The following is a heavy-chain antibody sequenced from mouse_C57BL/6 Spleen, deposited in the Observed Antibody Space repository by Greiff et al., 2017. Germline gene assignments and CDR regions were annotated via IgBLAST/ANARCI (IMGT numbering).Heavy chain of an antibody. Sequence: QVQLKQSGAELVRPGASVTLSCKASGYTFTDYEMHWVKQTPLHGLEWIGAIDPETGGTAYNQKFKGKAILTADKSSSTAYMELRSLTSEDSAVYYCTSWDSYFDYWGQGTTLTVSS. J-gene: IGHJ2*01. CDR3: TSWDSYFDY. CDR1: GYTFTDYE. V-gene: IGHV1-15*01. D-gene: IGHD4-1*01. CDR2: IDPETGGT.